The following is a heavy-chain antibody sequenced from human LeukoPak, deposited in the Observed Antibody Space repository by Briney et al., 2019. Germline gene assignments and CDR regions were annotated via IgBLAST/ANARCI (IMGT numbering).Heavy chain of an antibody. D-gene: IGHD2-2*01. V-gene: IGHV1-18*01. CDR3: ARLDLGYCSSTSCYAYDY. CDR2: ISAYNGNT. Sequence: ASVKVSCKASGYTFTSYGISWVRQAPGQGLEWMGWISAYNGNTNYAQKLQGRVTMTTDTSTSTAYMELSSLRSEDTAVYYCARLDLGYCSSTSCYAYDYWGQGTLVTVSS. CDR1: GYTFTSYG. J-gene: IGHJ4*02.